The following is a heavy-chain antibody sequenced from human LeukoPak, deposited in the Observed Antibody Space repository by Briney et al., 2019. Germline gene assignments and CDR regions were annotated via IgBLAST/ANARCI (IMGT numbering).Heavy chain of an antibody. CDR1: GFTFSHAG. CDR3: ARSRYYDSSGYYPQEDY. J-gene: IGHJ4*02. D-gene: IGHD3-22*01. Sequence: PGGSLRLSCAASGFTFSHAGMSWVRQAPGKGLEWVGHIKSKTDGGTRDYATPVKGRFTISRDNSKKTLYLQMNSLRAEDTAVYYCARSRYYDSSGYYPQEDYWGQGTLVTVSS. CDR2: IKSKTDGGTR. V-gene: IGHV3-15*01.